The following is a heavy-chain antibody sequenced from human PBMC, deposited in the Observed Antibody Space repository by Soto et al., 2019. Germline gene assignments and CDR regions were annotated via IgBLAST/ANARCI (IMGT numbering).Heavy chain of an antibody. CDR1: GGAIGSHY. D-gene: IGHD3-3*01. V-gene: IGHV4-4*07. CDR2: IYSSGST. J-gene: IGHJ5*02. CDR3: ARGQRFSDWFDT. Sequence: SETLSLTCTISGGAIGSHYWTWIRQPAGKGLEWIGRIYSSGSTQYNPSLQSRVTMSLDTSKNQFSLRLESVTAADTAVYYCARGQRFSDWFDTWGQGTLVTVSS.